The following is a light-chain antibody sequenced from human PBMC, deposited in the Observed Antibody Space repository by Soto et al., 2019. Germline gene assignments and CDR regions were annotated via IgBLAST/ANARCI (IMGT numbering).Light chain of an antibody. V-gene: IGKV3D-15*01. CDR2: GAS. Sequence: DIILTQSPAIVSVSPGERATLSCRASRSVSNNLAWYQHKHGQAPRLLIFGASTRVTDIPPRFSGTGSGTEFTLTINYLKSEDFGIYYCQQYEKNVPPVTFGGGTKVEI. CDR3: QQYEKNVPPVT. CDR1: RSVSNN. J-gene: IGKJ4*01.